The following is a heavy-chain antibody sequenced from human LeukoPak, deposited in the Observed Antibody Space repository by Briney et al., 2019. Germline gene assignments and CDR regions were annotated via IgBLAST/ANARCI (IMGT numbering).Heavy chain of an antibody. J-gene: IGHJ4*02. CDR2: IYYSGST. CDR1: AGSISSSSYY. CDR3: ARQGVATAIDY. V-gene: IGHV4-39*07. Sequence: SETLSLTCSVSAGSISSSSYYWGWIRQAPGKGLEWIGSIYYSGSTYYNPSLKSRVTLSVDTSKNQFSLKLSSVTAANTAVYYCARQGVATAIDYWGQGTLVTVSS. D-gene: IGHD2-21*02.